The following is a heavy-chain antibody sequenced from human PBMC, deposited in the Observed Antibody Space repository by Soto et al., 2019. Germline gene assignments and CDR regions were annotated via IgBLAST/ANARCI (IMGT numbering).Heavy chain of an antibody. Sequence: QVQLVQSGAEVKKPGSSVKVSCKASGGTFSSYAISWVRQAPGQGLEWMGGIIPIFGTANYAQKFQGRVTITADESTSTAYMELSSLRSADTAVYYCARDQLSSGYYDYYGMDVWGQGTTVTVSS. CDR1: GGTFSSYA. CDR2: IIPIFGTA. CDR3: ARDQLSSGYYDYYGMDV. D-gene: IGHD3-16*02. V-gene: IGHV1-69*12. J-gene: IGHJ6*02.